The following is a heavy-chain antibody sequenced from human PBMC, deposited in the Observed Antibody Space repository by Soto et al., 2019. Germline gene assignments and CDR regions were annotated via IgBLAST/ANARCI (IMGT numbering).Heavy chain of an antibody. Sequence: SETLSLTCAVYGGSFSGYYLSWIRQPPGKGLEWIGEINHSGSTNYNPSLKSRVTISVDTSKNQFSLKLSSVTAADTAVYYCKAVAGYGMDVWGQGTTVTVSS. V-gene: IGHV4-34*01. CDR3: KAVAGYGMDV. J-gene: IGHJ6*02. CDR1: GGSFSGYY. CDR2: INHSGST. D-gene: IGHD6-19*01.